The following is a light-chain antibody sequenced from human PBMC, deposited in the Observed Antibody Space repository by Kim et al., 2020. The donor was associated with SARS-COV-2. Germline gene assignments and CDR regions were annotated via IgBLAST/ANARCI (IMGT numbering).Light chain of an antibody. Sequence: ASVGDRVTITCRASQSISSWFAWYQQKPGKAPKLLIYKASSLESGVPSRFSGSGSGTEFTLTISSLQPDDFATYYCQQYNGYSWTFGQGTKVDIK. CDR3: QQYNGYSWT. V-gene: IGKV1-5*03. CDR2: KAS. CDR1: QSISSW. J-gene: IGKJ1*01.